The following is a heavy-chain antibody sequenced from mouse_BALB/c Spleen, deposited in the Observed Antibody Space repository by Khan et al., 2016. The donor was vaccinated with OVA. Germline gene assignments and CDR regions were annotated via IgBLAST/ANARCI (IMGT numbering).Heavy chain of an antibody. J-gene: IGHJ2*01. CDR1: GYSITSDYA. CDR3: ARVDGGDFDY. D-gene: IGHD2-3*01. CDR2: ISYSGNT. V-gene: IGHV3-2*02. Sequence: QLEESGPGLVKPSQSLSLTCTVTGYSITSDYAWNWIRQFPGNKLEWMGFISYSGNTNYNPSLKSRISLTRYTSKNQFFLQLNSVTTEDTATYYCARVDGGDFDYWGQGTTLTVSS.